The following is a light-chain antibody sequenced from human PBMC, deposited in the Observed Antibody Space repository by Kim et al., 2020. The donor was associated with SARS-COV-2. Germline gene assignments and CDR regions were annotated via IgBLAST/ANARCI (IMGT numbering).Light chain of an antibody. CDR1: QRFGDS. CDR3: QQYTSDWT. CDR2: EAS. J-gene: IGKJ1*01. V-gene: IGKV1-5*03. Sequence: SASVQDRVTITCRTSQRFGDSLAWYQQKPGKAPKLLIYEASTLESGLPPRFSGSGSGTEFTLTISSLQPDDFATYYCQQYTSDWTFGQGTKVDIK.